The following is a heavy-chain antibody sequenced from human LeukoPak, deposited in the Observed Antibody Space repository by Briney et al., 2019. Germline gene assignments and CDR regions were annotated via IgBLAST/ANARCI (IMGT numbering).Heavy chain of an antibody. CDR3: ARVSGSGSFISWFDP. Sequence: PSETLSLTCTVSGGSISSYYWSWIRQPAGKGLEWIGRIYTSGSTNYNPSLKSRVTMSVDTSKNQFSLKLSSVTAADTAVYHCARVSGSGSFISWFDPWGQGTLVTVSS. CDR2: IYTSGST. CDR1: GGSISSYY. J-gene: IGHJ5*02. D-gene: IGHD3-10*01. V-gene: IGHV4-4*07.